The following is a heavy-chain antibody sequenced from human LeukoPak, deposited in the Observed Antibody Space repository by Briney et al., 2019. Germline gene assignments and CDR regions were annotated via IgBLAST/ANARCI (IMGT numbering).Heavy chain of an antibody. Sequence: SVKVSCKASGGTFSSYAISWVRQAPGQGLEWMGRIIPILGIANYAQKFQGRVTITADKSTSTAHMELSSLRSEDTAVYYCARASPSNDAFDIWGQGTMVTVSS. J-gene: IGHJ3*02. CDR3: ARASPSNDAFDI. V-gene: IGHV1-69*04. CDR2: IIPILGIA. D-gene: IGHD1-1*01. CDR1: GGTFSSYA.